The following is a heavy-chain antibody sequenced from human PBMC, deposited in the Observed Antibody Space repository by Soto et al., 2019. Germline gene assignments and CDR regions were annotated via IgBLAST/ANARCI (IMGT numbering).Heavy chain of an antibody. D-gene: IGHD1-1*01. J-gene: IGHJ4*02. Sequence: ASVKVSCKASGYTFTSYDINWVRQTTGQGLEWMGWINPNSGGTKYAPKFQGGVTMTRDTSITTAYMELSRLRSGDTAVYYCAREPATAKPEGVDFWGQGTLVTVSP. V-gene: IGHV1-2*02. CDR3: AREPATAKPEGVDF. CDR1: GYTFTSYD. CDR2: INPNSGGT.